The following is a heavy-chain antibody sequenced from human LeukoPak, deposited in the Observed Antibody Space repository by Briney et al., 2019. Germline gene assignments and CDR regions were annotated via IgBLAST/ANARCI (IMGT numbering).Heavy chain of an antibody. D-gene: IGHD3-3*01. J-gene: IGHJ4*02. CDR3: ARNCGFWSGYLVY. V-gene: IGHV3-7*05. CDR2: IKQDVSAK. Sequence: PGGSLKLSCTASGFSFNNYSMSWVRQAPGKGLEWVANIKQDVSAKYYVDSVKGRFSISRDNSKNSLYLQMNSLRPEDTAVYYCARNCGFWSGYLVYWGQGTLVTVPS. CDR1: GFSFNNYS.